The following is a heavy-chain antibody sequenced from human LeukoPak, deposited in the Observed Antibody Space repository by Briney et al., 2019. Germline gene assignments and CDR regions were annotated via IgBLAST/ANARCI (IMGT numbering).Heavy chain of an antibody. CDR1: GGSFSGYY. CDR3: ARDVVAAPGTWDY. CDR2: INHSGST. Sequence: PSETLSLTCAVYGGSFSGYYWSWIRQPPGKGLEWIGEINHSGSTNYNPSLKSRITISVDMSKNQFSLKLSSVTAADTAVYYCARDVVAAPGTWDYWGQGTLVTVSS. J-gene: IGHJ4*02. V-gene: IGHV4-34*01. D-gene: IGHD6-13*01.